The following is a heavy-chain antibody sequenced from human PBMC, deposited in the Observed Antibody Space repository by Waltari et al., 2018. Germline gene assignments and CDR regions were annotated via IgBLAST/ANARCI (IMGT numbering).Heavy chain of an antibody. CDR1: GYSFTSYW. CDR3: ARHPYCSSTSCYVFDY. CDR2: IYPGDSDT. V-gene: IGHV5-51*01. D-gene: IGHD2-2*01. Sequence: EVQLVQSGAEVKKPGESLKISCKGSGYSFTSYWIGWVSQMPGKGLEWMGIIYPGDSDTRYSPSFQGQVTISADKSISTAYLQWSSLKASDTAMYYCARHPYCSSTSCYVFDYWGQGTLVTVSS. J-gene: IGHJ4*02.